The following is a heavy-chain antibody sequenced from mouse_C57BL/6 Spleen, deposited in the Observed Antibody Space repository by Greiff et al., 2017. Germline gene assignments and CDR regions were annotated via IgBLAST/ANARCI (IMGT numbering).Heavy chain of an antibody. Sequence: VQLQQPGAELVKPGASVTLSCKASGYTFTSYWMHWVKQRPGQGLEWIGMIHPNSGSTNYNEKFKGKATLTVDKSSSTAYMQLSSLTSEVSAVYYSARSDYYGSSYYFDYWGQGTTLTVSS. CDR1: GYTFTSYW. J-gene: IGHJ2*01. CDR2: IHPNSGST. CDR3: ARSDYYGSSYYFDY. D-gene: IGHD1-1*01. V-gene: IGHV1-64*01.